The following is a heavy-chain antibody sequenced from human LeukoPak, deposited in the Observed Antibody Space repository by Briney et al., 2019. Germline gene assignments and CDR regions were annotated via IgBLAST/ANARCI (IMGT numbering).Heavy chain of an antibody. CDR1: GFTFSSYG. V-gene: IGHV3-21*01. CDR2: ISSSSSYI. J-gene: IGHJ2*01. Sequence: GGSLRLSCAASGFTFSSYGMHWVRQAPGKGLEWVSSISSSSSYIYYADSVKGRFTISRDNAKNSLYLQMNSLRAEDTAVYYCARDSSSWPYWYFDLWGRGTLVTVSS. D-gene: IGHD6-13*01. CDR3: ARDSSSWPYWYFDL.